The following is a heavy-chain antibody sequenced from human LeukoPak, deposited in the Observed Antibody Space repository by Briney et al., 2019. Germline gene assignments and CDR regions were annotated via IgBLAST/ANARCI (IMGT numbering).Heavy chain of an antibody. CDR3: ARPIVVVVAATGPGDAFDI. CDR1: GGSISSSSYY. J-gene: IGHJ3*02. CDR2: IYYSGST. Sequence: SETLSLTCSVSGGSISSSSYYWGWIRQPPGKGLEWIGSIYYSGSTHYNPSLKSRVTISVDTSKNQFSLKLSSVTAADTAVYYCARPIVVVVAATGPGDAFDIWGQGTMVTVSS. V-gene: IGHV4-39*01. D-gene: IGHD2-15*01.